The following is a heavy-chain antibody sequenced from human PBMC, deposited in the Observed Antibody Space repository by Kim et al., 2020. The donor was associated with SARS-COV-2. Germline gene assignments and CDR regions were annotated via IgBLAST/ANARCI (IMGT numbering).Heavy chain of an antibody. Sequence: GGSLRLSCAASGFTVSSNYMSWVRQAPGKGLEWVSVIYSGGSTYYADSVKGRFTISRDNSKNTLYLQMNSLRAEDTAVYYCARVGYCSSTSCYFGLGLWGQEATGTVSS. CDR3: ARVGYCSSTSCYFGLGL. V-gene: IGHV3-53*01. J-gene: IGHJ6*02. CDR1: GFTVSSNY. D-gene: IGHD2-2*01. CDR2: IYSGGST.